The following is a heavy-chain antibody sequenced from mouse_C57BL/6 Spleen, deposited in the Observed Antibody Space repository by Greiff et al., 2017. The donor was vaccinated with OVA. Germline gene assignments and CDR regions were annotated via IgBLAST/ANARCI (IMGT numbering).Heavy chain of an antibody. CDR3: ARESNYGSWFAD. V-gene: IGHV1-53*01. CDR1: GYTFTSYW. J-gene: IGHJ3*01. D-gene: IGHD2-5*01. Sequence: QVQLQQPGTELVKPGASVKLSCKASGYTFTSYWMHWVKQRPGQGLEWIGNINPSNGGTNYNEKFKSKATLTVDKSSSTAYMQLSSLTSEDSAVYYGARESNYGSWFADWGQGTLVTVSA. CDR2: INPSNGGT.